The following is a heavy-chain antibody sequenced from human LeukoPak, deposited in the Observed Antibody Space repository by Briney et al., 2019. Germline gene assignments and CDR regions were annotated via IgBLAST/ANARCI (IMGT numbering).Heavy chain of an antibody. D-gene: IGHD6-6*01. CDR1: GGSISSYY. CDR2: IYYSGST. J-gene: IGHJ4*02. V-gene: IGHV4-59*01. CDR3: ARYSSSSEGGVDY. Sequence: SETLSLTCTVSGGSISSYYWSWIRQPPGKGLEWIGYIYYSGSTNYNPSLKSRVTISVDTSKNQFSLKLSSVTAADTAVYYCARYSSSSEGGVDYWGQGTLVTVSS.